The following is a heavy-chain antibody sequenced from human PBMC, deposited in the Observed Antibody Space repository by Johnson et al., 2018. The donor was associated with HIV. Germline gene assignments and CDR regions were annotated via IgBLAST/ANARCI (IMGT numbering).Heavy chain of an antibody. CDR1: GFTFSSYA. D-gene: IGHD3-3*01. V-gene: IGHV3-30-3*02. J-gene: IGHJ3*02. CDR3: AKDLGESENEEWASDYYDFGRDYPGQDSRAVVGTFDI. Sequence: QVQLVESGGGLVQPGRSLRLSCTASGFTFSSYAMHWVRQAPGKGLEWVAVISYDGSNKYYADSVKGRFTISRDNSKNTLYLQMNSLRAEDTAVYYCAKDLGESENEEWASDYYDFGRDYPGQDSRAVVGTFDIWGQGTMVTVSS. CDR2: ISYDGSNK.